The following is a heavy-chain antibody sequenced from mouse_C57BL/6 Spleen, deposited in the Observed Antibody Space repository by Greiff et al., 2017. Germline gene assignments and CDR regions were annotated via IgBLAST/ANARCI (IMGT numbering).Heavy chain of an antibody. Sequence: QVQLQQPGAELVKPGASVKLSCKASGYTFTSYWMHWVKQRPGQGLEWIGMIHPNSGSTNYNEKVKSKATLTVDKSSSTAYMQLSSLASEDAAVYCCARDYGRNPFDYWGQGTTLTVSS. J-gene: IGHJ2*01. D-gene: IGHD1-1*01. CDR3: ARDYGRNPFDY. CDR2: IHPNSGST. CDR1: GYTFTSYW. V-gene: IGHV1-64*01.